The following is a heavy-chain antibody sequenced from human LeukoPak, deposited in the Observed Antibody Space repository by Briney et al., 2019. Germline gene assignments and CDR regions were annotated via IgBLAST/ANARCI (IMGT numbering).Heavy chain of an antibody. J-gene: IGHJ6*02. V-gene: IGHV4-38-2*02. CDR2: IYYSGST. Sequence: SETLSLTCTVSGYSISSGYYWGWIRPPPGKGLEWIGSIYYSGSTYYNPSLKSRVTISVDTSKNQFSLKLNSVTPADTAVYYCARDGRISPYSGMDVWGQGTTVTVSS. D-gene: IGHD1-26*01. CDR3: ARDGRISPYSGMDV. CDR1: GYSISSGYY.